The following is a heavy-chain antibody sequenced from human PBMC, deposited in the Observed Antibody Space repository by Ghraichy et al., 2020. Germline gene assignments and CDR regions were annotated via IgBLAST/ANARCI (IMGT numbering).Heavy chain of an antibody. CDR2: FDPEDGET. V-gene: IGHV1-24*01. D-gene: IGHD4-11*01. CDR1: GYTLTELS. J-gene: IGHJ6*02. CDR3: ATSVTTSHSYYYYGMDV. Sequence: ASVKVSCKVSGYTLTELSMHWVRQAPGKGLEWMGGFDPEDGETIYAQKFQGRVTMTEDTSTDTAYMELSSLRSEDTAVYYCATSVTTSHSYYYYGMDVWGQGTTVTVSS.